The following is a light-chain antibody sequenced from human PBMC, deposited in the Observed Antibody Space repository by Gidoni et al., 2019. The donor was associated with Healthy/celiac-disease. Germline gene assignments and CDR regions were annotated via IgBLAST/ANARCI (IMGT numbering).Light chain of an antibody. CDR1: ALPKQY. CDR2: KDS. Sequence: SYELPQPPSVSVPPGQTARITCSGDALPKQYAYWYQQKPGQAPVLVRYKDSERPSGIPERFSGSSSGTTVTLTISGVQAEDEADYYCQSADSSGTYVFGTGTKVTVL. J-gene: IGLJ1*01. V-gene: IGLV3-25*03. CDR3: QSADSSGTYV.